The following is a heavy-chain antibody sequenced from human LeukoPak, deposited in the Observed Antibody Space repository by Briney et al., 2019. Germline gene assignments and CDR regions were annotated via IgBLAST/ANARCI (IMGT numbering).Heavy chain of an antibody. CDR2: IYYSGST. V-gene: IGHV4-31*03. CDR1: GGSISSGGYY. CDR3: AREGGFYGGNSLDY. Sequence: PSETLSLTCTVSGGSISSGGYYWSWIRQHPGKVLEWLGYIYYSGSTYYNPSLKSRVTISVDTSKNQFSLKLSSVTAADTAVYYCAREGGFYGGNSLDYWGQGTLVTVSS. J-gene: IGHJ4*02. D-gene: IGHD4-23*01.